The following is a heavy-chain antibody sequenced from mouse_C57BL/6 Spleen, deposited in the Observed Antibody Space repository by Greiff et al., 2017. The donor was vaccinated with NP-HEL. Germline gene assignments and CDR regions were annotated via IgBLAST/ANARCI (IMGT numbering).Heavy chain of an antibody. Sequence: EVKLVESGGGLVKPGGSLKLSCAASGFTFSSYAMSWVRQTPEKRLEWVATISDGGSYTYYPDNVKGRFTISRDNAKNNLYLQMSHLKSEDTAMYYCARGEFYDGYSAMDYWGQGTSVTVSS. CDR3: ARGEFYDGYSAMDY. D-gene: IGHD2-3*01. CDR2: ISDGGSYT. J-gene: IGHJ4*01. CDR1: GFTFSSYA. V-gene: IGHV5-4*03.